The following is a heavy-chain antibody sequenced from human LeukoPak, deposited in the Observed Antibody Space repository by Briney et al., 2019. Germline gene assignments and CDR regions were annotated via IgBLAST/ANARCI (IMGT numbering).Heavy chain of an antibody. V-gene: IGHV1-69*13. CDR2: IIPIFGTA. Sequence: SVKVSCKASGGTFSSYAISWVRQAPGQGLEWMGGIIPIFGTANYAQKFQGRVTITADESTSTAYMELSSLRSEDAAVYYCARDQSGEWELLSGWWFDPWGQGTLVTVSS. J-gene: IGHJ5*02. CDR3: ARDQSGEWELLSGWWFDP. CDR1: GGTFSSYA. D-gene: IGHD1-26*01.